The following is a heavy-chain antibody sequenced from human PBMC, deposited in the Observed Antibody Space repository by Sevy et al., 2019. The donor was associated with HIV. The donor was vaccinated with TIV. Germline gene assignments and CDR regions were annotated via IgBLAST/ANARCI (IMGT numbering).Heavy chain of an antibody. CDR3: ARGGGSGWYYFDS. V-gene: IGHV1-69*13. CDR1: GGTFSRDG. Sequence: ASVKVSCKASGGTFSRDGISWVRQAPGQGLGWMGGIISFFDMTNYAQKFQGRVTITADESTSTVYMELSSLRFEDTAVYYCARGGGSGWYYFDSWGQGTLVTVSS. CDR2: IISFFDMT. D-gene: IGHD6-19*01. J-gene: IGHJ4*02.